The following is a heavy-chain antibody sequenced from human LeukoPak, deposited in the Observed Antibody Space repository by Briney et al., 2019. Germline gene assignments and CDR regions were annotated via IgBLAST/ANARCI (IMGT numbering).Heavy chain of an antibody. V-gene: IGHV3-33*01. CDR1: GFTFSSYG. CDR2: ILSDGSKE. J-gene: IGHJ4*02. CDR3: ARDLPSHYGGNSPYFDY. Sequence: GGSLRLSCAASGFTFSSYGMHWVRQAPGKGLEWVAVILSDGSKEFYTDSVKGRFTISRDNAKNSLYLQMNSLRAEDTAVYYCARDLPSHYGGNSPYFDYWGQGTLVTVSS. D-gene: IGHD4-23*01.